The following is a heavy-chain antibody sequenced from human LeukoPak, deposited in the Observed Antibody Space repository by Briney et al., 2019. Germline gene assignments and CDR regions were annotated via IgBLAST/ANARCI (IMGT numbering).Heavy chain of an antibody. CDR2: ISYDGSNK. CDR3: ARDPTTGSSRPGLFDY. Sequence: QTGGSLRLSCAASGFTFSSYAMHWVRQAPGKGLEGVAVISYDGSNKYYADSGKGRFTISRDNSKNTVYLQMNSLRAEDTAVYYCARDPTTGSSRPGLFDYWGQGTLVTVSS. CDR1: GFTFSSYA. J-gene: IGHJ4*02. D-gene: IGHD6-6*01. V-gene: IGHV3-30*01.